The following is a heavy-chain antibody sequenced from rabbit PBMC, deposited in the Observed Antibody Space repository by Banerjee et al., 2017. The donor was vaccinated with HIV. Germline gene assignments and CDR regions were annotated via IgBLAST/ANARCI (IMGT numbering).Heavy chain of an antibody. CDR2: IFSSSGNT. CDR1: GFSFSRDSD. D-gene: IGHD2-1*01. V-gene: IGHV1S47*01. J-gene: IGHJ6*01. Sequence: QEQLEESGGGLVKPEGSLTLTCTASGFSFSRDSDMCWVRQAPGKGLEWIACIFSSSGNTYYASWAKGRFTITRSTSLNTVTLQLNSLTAADTATYFCANSNYWYGGMDFWGQGTLVTVS. CDR3: ANSNYWYGGMDF.